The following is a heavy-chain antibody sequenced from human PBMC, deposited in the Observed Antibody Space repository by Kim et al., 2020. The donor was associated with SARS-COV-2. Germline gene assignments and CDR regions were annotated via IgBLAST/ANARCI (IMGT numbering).Heavy chain of an antibody. D-gene: IGHD4-4*01. J-gene: IGHJ4*02. CDR2: ISKSSNYI. CDR1: GFTFKIYN. V-gene: IGHV3-21*01. Sequence: GGSLRLSCTASGFTFKIYNINWVRQVPGKGLEWVSSISKSSNYIYYSDSVRGRFTISRDNAKNSVFLQMNSLRGEDTGVYYCARSRDYTDYCGQGTLVTVSS. CDR3: ARSRDYTDY.